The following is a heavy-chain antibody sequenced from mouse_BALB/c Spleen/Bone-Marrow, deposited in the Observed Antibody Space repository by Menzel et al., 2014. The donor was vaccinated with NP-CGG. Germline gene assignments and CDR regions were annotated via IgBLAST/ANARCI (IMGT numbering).Heavy chain of an antibody. CDR1: GYTFTSYD. Sequence: QVQLQHSGPELVKPGALVKISCKASGYTFTSYDINWVKQRPGQGLEWIGWIYPGDGSTKYNEKFKGKATLTADKSSSTAYMQLSSLTSENSAVYFCTRGGYGNYVGYGMDYWGQGTPVTVSS. CDR3: TRGGYGNYVGYGMDY. J-gene: IGHJ4*01. V-gene: IGHV1S56*01. D-gene: IGHD2-1*01. CDR2: IYPGDGST.